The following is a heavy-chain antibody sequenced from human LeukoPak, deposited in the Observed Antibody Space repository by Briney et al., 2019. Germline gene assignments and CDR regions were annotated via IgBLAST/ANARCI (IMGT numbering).Heavy chain of an antibody. J-gene: IGHJ4*02. D-gene: IGHD6-19*01. Sequence: ASVTVSCKASGYTFTGYYMHWLRQAPGQGLEWMGWINPNSGGTNYAQKFQGRVTMTRDTSISTAYMELSRLRSDDTAVYYCARDPGSSGWSSYWGQGTLVTVSS. CDR2: INPNSGGT. V-gene: IGHV1-2*02. CDR1: GYTFTGYY. CDR3: ARDPGSSGWSSY.